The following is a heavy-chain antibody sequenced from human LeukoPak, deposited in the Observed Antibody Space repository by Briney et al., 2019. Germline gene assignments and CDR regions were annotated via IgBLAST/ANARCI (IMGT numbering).Heavy chain of an antibody. V-gene: IGHV4-38-2*02. D-gene: IGHD2-2*01. Sequence: PSETLSLTCAVSGYSISSGYYWGWIRQPPGKGLEWTGSIYHSGSTYYNPSLKSRVTISVDTSKNQFSLKLSSVTAADTAVYYCAREGSPRYCSSTSCPSNFDYWGQGTLVTVSS. CDR2: IYHSGST. CDR1: GYSISSGYY. J-gene: IGHJ4*02. CDR3: AREGSPRYCSSTSCPSNFDY.